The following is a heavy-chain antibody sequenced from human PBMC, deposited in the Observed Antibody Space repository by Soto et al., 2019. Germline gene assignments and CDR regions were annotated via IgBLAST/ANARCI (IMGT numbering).Heavy chain of an antibody. V-gene: IGHV4-61*01. J-gene: IGHJ4*02. CDR2: IYYSGST. D-gene: IGHD5-18*01. Sequence: SETLSLTCTVSGGSVSSGSYYWSWIRQPPGKGLEWIGYIYYSGSTNYNPSLKSRVTISVDTSKNQFSLKLSSVTAADTAVYYCARAPGLDTAMAYFDYWGQGTLVTVSS. CDR1: GGSVSSGSYY. CDR3: ARAPGLDTAMAYFDY.